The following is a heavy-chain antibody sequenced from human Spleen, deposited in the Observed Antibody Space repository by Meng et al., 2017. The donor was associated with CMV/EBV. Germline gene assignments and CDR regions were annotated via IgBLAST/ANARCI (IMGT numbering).Heavy chain of an antibody. CDR1: GGTFTIYA. J-gene: IGHJ3*02. V-gene: IGHV1-2*02. CDR2: LNPNSGGT. D-gene: IGHD1-1*01. CDR3: ARQTGRPSRAFDI. Sequence: ASVKVSCKASGGTFTIYAISWVRQAPGQGLEWMGWLNPNSGGTNYAQKFQGRVTMTRDTSISTAYMELSSLRSDDTAVYYCARQTGRPSRAFDIWGQGTMVTVSS.